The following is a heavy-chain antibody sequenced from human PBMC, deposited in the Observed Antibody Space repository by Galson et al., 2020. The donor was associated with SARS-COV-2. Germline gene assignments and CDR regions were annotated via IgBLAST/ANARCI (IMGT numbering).Heavy chain of an antibody. Sequence: GESLKISCAGSGFTFSSYSMNWVRQAPGNGLEWLAYISSRSSPIIYADSVKGRFTVSRDNARNSLYLQINNLRSEDTAVYYCARDCDGTCWFDYWGQGTLVTVSS. J-gene: IGHJ4*02. CDR2: ISSRSSPI. D-gene: IGHD2-15*01. CDR1: GFTFSSYS. CDR3: ARDCDGTCWFDY. V-gene: IGHV3-48*01.